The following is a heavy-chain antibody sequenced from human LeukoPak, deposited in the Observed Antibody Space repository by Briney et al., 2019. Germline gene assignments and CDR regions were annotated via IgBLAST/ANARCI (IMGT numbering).Heavy chain of an antibody. V-gene: IGHV4-59*01. D-gene: IGHD6-13*01. CDR2: IYYSGST. CDR3: AREGIAAAPYFDY. J-gene: IGHJ4*02. CDR1: GGSISSYY. Sequence: IPSETLSLTCTVSGGSISSYYWSWIRQPPVKGLEWIGYIYYSGSTNYNPSLKSRVTISVDTSKNQFSLKLSSVTAADTAVYYCAREGIAAAPYFDYWGQGTLVTVSS.